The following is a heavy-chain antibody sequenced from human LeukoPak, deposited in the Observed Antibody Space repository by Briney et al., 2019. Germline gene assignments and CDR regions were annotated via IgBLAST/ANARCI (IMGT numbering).Heavy chain of an antibody. CDR2: ISGSGGST. CDR1: GFTFSSYG. D-gene: IGHD6-19*01. V-gene: IGHV3-23*01. Sequence: PGGSLRLSCVASGFTFSSYGMSWVRQAPGKGLEWVSAISGSGGSTYYADSVKGRFTISRDNSKNTLYLQMNSLRAEDTAVYYCAKDGDSSGWYGYWGQGTLVTVSS. J-gene: IGHJ4*02. CDR3: AKDGDSSGWYGY.